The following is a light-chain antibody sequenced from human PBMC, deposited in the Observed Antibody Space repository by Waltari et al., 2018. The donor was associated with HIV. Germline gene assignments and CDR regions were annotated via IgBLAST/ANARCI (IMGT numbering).Light chain of an antibody. CDR3: CSYAGGSYV. J-gene: IGLJ1*01. Sequence: QSALTQPRSVSGSPGQSVTISCTGTSSDVGAYNYVSWYEQHPGKAPKLMIYTVSERPSGVPDRFSGSKSANTASLTISGLQPEDEADYYCCSYAGGSYVFGTGTTVTVL. V-gene: IGLV2-11*01. CDR1: SSDVGAYNY. CDR2: TVS.